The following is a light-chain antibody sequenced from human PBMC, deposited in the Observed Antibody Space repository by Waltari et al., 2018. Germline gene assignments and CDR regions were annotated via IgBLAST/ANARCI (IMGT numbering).Light chain of an antibody. CDR1: SSDVGGYDY. CDR2: DVN. V-gene: IGLV2-11*01. Sequence: QSALTQPRSVSGSPGHSVTISCTGTSSDVGGYDYVSWYQQHPGKAPKLVIYDVNKRPSGVPDRCSGSKSGNTASLTISGLQAEDEADYNCCSYAGRATWAFGGGTKLTVL. CDR3: CSYAGRATWA. J-gene: IGLJ3*02.